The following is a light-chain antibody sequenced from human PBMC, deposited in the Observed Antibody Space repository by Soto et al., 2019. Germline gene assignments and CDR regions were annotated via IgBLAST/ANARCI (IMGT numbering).Light chain of an antibody. V-gene: IGKV3-15*01. J-gene: IGKJ1*01. CDR2: GAS. CDR1: QSVSSN. Sequence: EIVMTQSPATLSVSPGERATLSCRASQSVSSNLAWYQQKAGLAPRLLIHGASTRATGTPARFSGSGSGTEFTLTISSLQSEDFAVYYCQQYNNWPRTFGQGTKVEIK. CDR3: QQYNNWPRT.